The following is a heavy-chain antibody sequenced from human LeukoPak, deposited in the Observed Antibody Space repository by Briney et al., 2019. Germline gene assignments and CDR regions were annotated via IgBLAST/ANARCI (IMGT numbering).Heavy chain of an antibody. D-gene: IGHD2-2*01. Sequence: GGSLRLSCAAPGFTFSSYAMHWVRQAPGKGLEWVAVISYDGSNKYYADSVKGRFTITRDNSKNTLYLQMNSLRAEDTAVYYCAMGYCGSTSCLPYDYWGQGTLVTVSS. CDR1: GFTFSSYA. CDR2: ISYDGSNK. V-gene: IGHV3-30*01. J-gene: IGHJ4*02. CDR3: AMGYCGSTSCLPYDY.